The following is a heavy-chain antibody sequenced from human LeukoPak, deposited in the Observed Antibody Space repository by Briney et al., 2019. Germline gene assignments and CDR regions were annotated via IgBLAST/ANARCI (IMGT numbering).Heavy chain of an antibody. Sequence: ASVKVSCKASVYIYNNYGISWVRQAPGQGLEWMGWINAYTGNTNYTQKLQARVTMTRDTSTSTAFMELRSLRSDDTAVYYCARDRGTAFPPPFDYWGQGTLVTVSS. CDR1: VYIYNNYG. CDR3: ARDRGTAFPPPFDY. D-gene: IGHD2-21*02. V-gene: IGHV1-18*01. CDR2: INAYTGNT. J-gene: IGHJ4*02.